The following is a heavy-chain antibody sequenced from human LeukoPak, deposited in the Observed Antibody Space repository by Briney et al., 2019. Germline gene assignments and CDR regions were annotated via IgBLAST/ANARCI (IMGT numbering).Heavy chain of an antibody. J-gene: IGHJ4*02. CDR3: AKDTSGYDFDYFDY. CDR2: ISGSGGST. V-gene: IGHV3-23*01. D-gene: IGHD5-12*01. Sequence: GGTLRLSCAASGFTFSSYGMSWVRQAPGKGLEWVSAISGSGGSTYYADSVKGRFTISRDDSKNTPYLQMNSLRAEDTAVYYCAKDTSGYDFDYFDYWGQGTLVTVSS. CDR1: GFTFSSYG.